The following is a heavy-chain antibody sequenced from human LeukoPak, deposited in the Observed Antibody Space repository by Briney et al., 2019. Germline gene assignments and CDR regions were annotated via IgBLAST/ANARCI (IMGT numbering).Heavy chain of an antibody. J-gene: IGHJ4*02. CDR1: GXTFSTYW. D-gene: IGHD2-15*01. Sequence: QPGGSLRLSCAASGXTFSTYWMHWVRQAPGKGLVWVSRINSDGSSTRYADSVKGRFTISRDNAKNTLYLQMNSLRAEDTAVYYCARTFAAAHIDYWGQGTLVTVSS. CDR3: ARTFAAAHIDY. CDR2: INSDGSST. V-gene: IGHV3-74*01.